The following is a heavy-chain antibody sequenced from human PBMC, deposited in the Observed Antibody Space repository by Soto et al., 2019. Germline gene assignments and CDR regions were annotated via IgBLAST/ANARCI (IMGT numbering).Heavy chain of an antibody. CDR1: GGSFSGYY. CDR2: INYTGGT. J-gene: IGHJ5*02. V-gene: IGHV4-34*01. CDR3: ARIRYQLPSSVVRFDP. Sequence: PSETLSLTCEVYGGSFSGYYWSWIRQPPGKGLEWLGEINYTGGTNYNPSLKSRITISVDTSNNQFSLRLNSVTAADTAVYYCARIRYQLPSSVVRFDPWGQGALVTVSS. D-gene: IGHD2-2*01.